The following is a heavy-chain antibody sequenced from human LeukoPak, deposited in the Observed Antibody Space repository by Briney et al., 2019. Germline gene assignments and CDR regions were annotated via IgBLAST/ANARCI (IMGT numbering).Heavy chain of an antibody. CDR2: IKQDGSEK. CDR3: ARHVRFEGVDY. V-gene: IGHV3-7*01. CDR1: RFIFSSYW. D-gene: IGHD3-3*01. J-gene: IGHJ4*02. Sequence: PGGSPRLSCAASRFIFSSYWMSWVRQAPGKGLEWVANIKQDGSEKYYVDSVKGRFTISRDNAKNSLFLQMNSLRAEDTAVYYCARHVRFEGVDYWGQGTLVTVSS.